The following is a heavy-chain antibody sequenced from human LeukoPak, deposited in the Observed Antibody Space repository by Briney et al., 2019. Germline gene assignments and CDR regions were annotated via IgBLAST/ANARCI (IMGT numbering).Heavy chain of an antibody. CDR2: IYHSGST. CDR3: ARLGHDYDSSAFDY. J-gene: IGHJ4*02. D-gene: IGHD3-22*01. V-gene: IGHV4-38-2*01. Sequence: PSETLSLTCAVSGYSISSGYHWGWIRQPPGKGLEWIGSIYHSGSTYYNPSLKSRVTISVDTSKNQFSLKLSSVTAADTAVYYCARLGHDYDSSAFDYWGQGTLVTVSS. CDR1: GYSISSGYH.